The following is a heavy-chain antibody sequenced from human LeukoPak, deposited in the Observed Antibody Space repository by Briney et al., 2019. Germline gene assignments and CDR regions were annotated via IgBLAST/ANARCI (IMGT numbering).Heavy chain of an antibody. Sequence: ASVKVSCKASGYSFTSYYIHWVRQAPGQGLEWLGIINCSGGSTSYAQKFQGRVTMTRDTSTRTVYMELSSLRSEDTAVYYCARCYDNFDVALDIWSQGTMVTVS. D-gene: IGHD3-9*01. CDR2: INCSGGST. CDR1: GYSFTSYY. V-gene: IGHV1-46*01. CDR3: ARCYDNFDVALDI. J-gene: IGHJ3*02.